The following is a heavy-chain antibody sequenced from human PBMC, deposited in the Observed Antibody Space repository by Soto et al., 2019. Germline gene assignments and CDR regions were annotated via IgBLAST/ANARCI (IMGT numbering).Heavy chain of an antibody. D-gene: IGHD3-22*01. J-gene: IGHJ4*02. Sequence: QVQLQESGPGLVKPSQTLSLTCTVSGGSISSGGYYWSWIRQHPGKGLEWIGYIYYSGSTYYNPSLKSRFTRSXXTXKXXCSLKPSSVTAADTGVYYCAGDLTGYYDSSGPIDYWGQGTLVTVSS. CDR2: IYYSGST. CDR3: AGDLTGYYDSSGPIDY. CDR1: GGSISSGGYY. V-gene: IGHV4-31*03.